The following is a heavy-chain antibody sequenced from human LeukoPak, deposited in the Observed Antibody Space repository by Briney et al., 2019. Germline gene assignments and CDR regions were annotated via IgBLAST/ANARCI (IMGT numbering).Heavy chain of an antibody. CDR3: ASGYSYYYDMDV. Sequence: GSLRLSCAASGFTFSSYSMNWVRQPPGKGLEWIGEINHSGSTNYNPSLKSRVTISVDTSKNQFSLKMSSVTAADTAVYYCASGYSYYYDMDVWGQGTTVTVSS. J-gene: IGHJ6*02. D-gene: IGHD2-21*01. V-gene: IGHV4-34*01. CDR1: GFTFSSYS. CDR2: INHSGST.